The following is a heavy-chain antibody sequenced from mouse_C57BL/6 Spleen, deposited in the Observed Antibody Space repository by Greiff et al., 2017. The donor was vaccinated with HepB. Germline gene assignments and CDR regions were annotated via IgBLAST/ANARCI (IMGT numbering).Heavy chain of an antibody. CDR3: ARSHTTAAMDY. CDR2: IDPSDSYT. CDR1: GYTFTSYW. D-gene: IGHD1-2*01. Sequence: QVQLKQPGAELVKPGASVKLSCKASGYTFTSYWMQWVKQRPGQGLEWIGEIDPSDSYTNYNQKFKGKATLTVDTSSSTAYMQLSSLTSEDSAVYYCARSHTTAAMDYWGQGTSVTVSS. J-gene: IGHJ4*01. V-gene: IGHV1-50*01.